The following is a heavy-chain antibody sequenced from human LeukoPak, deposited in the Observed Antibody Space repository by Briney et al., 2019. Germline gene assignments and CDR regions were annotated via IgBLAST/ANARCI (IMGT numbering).Heavy chain of an antibody. CDR3: ARLAYNSGWLSLTWFDY. V-gene: IGHV4-39*01. D-gene: IGHD6-19*01. CDR1: GGSISSSSYY. CDR2: IYYSGST. J-gene: IGHJ4*02. Sequence: PSETLSLTCTVSGGSISSSSYYWGWIRQPPGRGLEWIGSIYYSGSTYYNPSLKSRVTIFVDTSKNQFSLKLSSVTAADTAVYYCARLAYNSGWLSLTWFDYWGQGTLVTVSS.